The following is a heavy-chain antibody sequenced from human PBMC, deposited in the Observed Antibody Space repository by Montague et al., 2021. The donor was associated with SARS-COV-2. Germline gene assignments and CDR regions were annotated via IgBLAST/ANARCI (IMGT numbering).Heavy chain of an antibody. Sequence: SETLSLTCTVSGGPISSSCYSWGWIRQPPGKGLEWIGCIFSSGSTDYNPSLKSRVTISVDTSKNQFSLKLSSVTAADTAVYYCASMVRDQVYYFDYWGQGTLVTVSA. CDR2: IFSSGST. J-gene: IGHJ4*02. CDR3: ASMVRDQVYYFDY. D-gene: IGHD3-10*01. V-gene: IGHV4-39*01. CDR1: GGPISSSCYS.